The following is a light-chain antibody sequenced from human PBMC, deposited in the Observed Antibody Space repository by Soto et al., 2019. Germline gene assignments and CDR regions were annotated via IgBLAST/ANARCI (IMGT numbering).Light chain of an antibody. CDR1: QGISSW. Sequence: DIQMTQSPSSVSASVGDRVTITCRASQGISSWLAWEQQKSGKAPKXLIYDASSLESGVSSRFSGSGSGTELTITISSLQPDDFATYYCQQYNSYSITFGQGTRLEIK. CDR3: QQYNSYSIT. CDR2: DAS. V-gene: IGKV1-5*01. J-gene: IGKJ5*01.